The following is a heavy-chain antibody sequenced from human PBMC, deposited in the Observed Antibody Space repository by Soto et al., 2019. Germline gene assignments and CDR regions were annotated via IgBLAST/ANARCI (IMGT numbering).Heavy chain of an antibody. J-gene: IGHJ4*02. D-gene: IGHD6-6*01. CDR1: GFTVSSNY. CDR3: ARVGSSSSPGY. V-gene: IGHV3-53*01. CDR2: IYSGGST. Sequence: PGGSLRLSCAASGFTVSSNYMSWVRQAPGKGLEWVSVIYSGGSTYYADSVKGRFTISRDNSKNTLYLQMNSLRAEDTAVYYCARVGSSSSPGYWGQGTPVTVSS.